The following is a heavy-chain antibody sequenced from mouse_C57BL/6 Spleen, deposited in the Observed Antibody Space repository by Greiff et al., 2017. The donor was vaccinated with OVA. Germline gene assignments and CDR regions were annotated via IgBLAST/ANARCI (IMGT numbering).Heavy chain of an antibody. CDR2: IDPSDSYT. CDR3: ARRTYDIDD. J-gene: IGHJ4*01. CDR1: GYTFTSYW. V-gene: IGHV1-50*01. Sequence: QVQLQQSGAELVKPGASVKLSCKASGYTFTSYWMKWVKQRPGQGLEWIGEIDPSDSYTNYNQKFKGKATLTVDKSSSTAYMQLSSLTSEDSAVYYCARRTYDIDDWGQGTTVTVSS.